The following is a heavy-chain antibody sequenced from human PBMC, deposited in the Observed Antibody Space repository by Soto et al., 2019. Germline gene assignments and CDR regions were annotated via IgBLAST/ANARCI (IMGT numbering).Heavy chain of an antibody. CDR2: INHSGST. D-gene: IGHD1-26*01. CDR1: GGSFSDYY. CDR3: ARGRVGGTNWNWFDP. Sequence: PSETLSLTCAVYGGSFSDYYWSWIRQPPGKGLEWIGEINHSGSTNYNPSLKSRVTISIDTSKNQFSPKLSSVTAADTAVYYCARGRVGGTNWNWFDPWGQGTLVTVSS. J-gene: IGHJ5*02. V-gene: IGHV4-34*01.